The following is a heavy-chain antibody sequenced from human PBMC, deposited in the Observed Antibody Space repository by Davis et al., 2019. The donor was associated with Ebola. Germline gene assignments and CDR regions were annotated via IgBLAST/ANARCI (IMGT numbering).Heavy chain of an antibody. CDR3: AGGIAAAGCHY. D-gene: IGHD6-13*01. CDR1: GYTFTSYY. J-gene: IGHJ4*02. V-gene: IGHV1-46*01. CDR2: INPSGGST. Sequence: ASVKVSCKASGYTFTSYYMHWVRQAPGQGLEWMGIINPSGGSTSYAQKFQGRVTMTRDTSTSTVYMELSSLGSEDTAVYYCAGGIAAAGCHYWGQGTLVTVSS.